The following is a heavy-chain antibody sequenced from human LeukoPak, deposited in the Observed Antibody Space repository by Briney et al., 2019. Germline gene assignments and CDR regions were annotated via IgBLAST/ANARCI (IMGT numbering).Heavy chain of an antibody. J-gene: IGHJ4*02. Sequence: PSETLPLTCTVSGGSISSGGYYWSWIRQHPGKGLEWIGYIYYSGSTYYNPSLKSRVTISVDTSKNQFSLKLSSVTAADTAVYYCARAGYSSRTFDYWGQGTLVTVSS. D-gene: IGHD6-13*01. CDR3: ARAGYSSRTFDY. CDR1: GGSISSGGYY. CDR2: IYYSGST. V-gene: IGHV4-31*03.